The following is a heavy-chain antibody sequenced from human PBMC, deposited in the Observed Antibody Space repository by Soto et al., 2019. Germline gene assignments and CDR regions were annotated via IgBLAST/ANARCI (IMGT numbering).Heavy chain of an antibody. D-gene: IGHD2-15*01. CDR3: ARTTSCKGRNWFDS. CDR2: MYYSGTT. CDR1: GGSISNSGYY. J-gene: IGHJ5*02. Sequence: SATLSLTCPFSGGSISNSGYYWDCIRQPPGKGRWWIGSMYYSGTTYYNPSLKSRVTISIDTSNNRFSLKLSAVTAADTAVYYCARTTSCKGRNWFDSWGQGALVT. V-gene: IGHV4-39*02.